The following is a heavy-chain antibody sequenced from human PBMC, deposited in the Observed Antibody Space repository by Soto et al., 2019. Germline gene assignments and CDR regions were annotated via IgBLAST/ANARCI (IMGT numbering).Heavy chain of an antibody. J-gene: IGHJ4*02. CDR3: AREPVTTHWSFDN. V-gene: IGHV3-30-3*01. CDR1: GFTFSSYS. CDR2: TSANEGTK. Sequence: GGSLRLSCETSGFTFSSYSMHWFRQAPGKGLEWVAVTSANEGTKFYADSVKGRFTVSRDNSKNTLHLQMNSLRIEDTAVYYCAREPVTTHWSFDNCGQGILVTVSS. D-gene: IGHD1-1*01.